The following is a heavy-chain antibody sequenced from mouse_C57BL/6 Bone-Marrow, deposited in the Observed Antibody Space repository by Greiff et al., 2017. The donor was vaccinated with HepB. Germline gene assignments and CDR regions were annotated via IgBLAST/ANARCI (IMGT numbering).Heavy chain of an antibody. D-gene: IGHD2-3*01. V-gene: IGHV5-17*01. CDR2: ISSGSSTI. CDR3: ARGDGYYVWYFDV. CDR1: GFTFSDYG. Sequence: EVKLMESGGGLVKPGGSLKLSCAASGFTFSDYGMHWVRQAPEKGLEWVAYISSGSSTIYYADTVKGRFTISRDNAKNTLFLQMTSLRSEDTAMYYCARGDGYYVWYFDVGGTGTTVTVSS. J-gene: IGHJ1*03.